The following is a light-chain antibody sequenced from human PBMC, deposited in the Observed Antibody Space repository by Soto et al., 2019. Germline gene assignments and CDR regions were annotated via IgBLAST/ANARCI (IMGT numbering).Light chain of an antibody. V-gene: IGLV1-51*01. CDR3: GTWDRRLSVAM. Sequence: QSVLTQPPSVSAAPGQKVSIFCSGGASDIGSSHVSWYQHLPGMVPKLLIYDTDKRPSGIPDRFSGSKSGTSATLDITGLQTADEADYYCGTWDRRLSVAMFGGGTKLTVL. CDR1: ASDIGSSH. CDR2: DTD. J-gene: IGLJ3*02.